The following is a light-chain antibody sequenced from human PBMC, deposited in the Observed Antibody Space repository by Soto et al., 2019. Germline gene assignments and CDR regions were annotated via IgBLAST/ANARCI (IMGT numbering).Light chain of an antibody. V-gene: IGLV2-14*03. CDR3: SSFTGTTSLGV. CDR1: SNDVGGYDY. J-gene: IGLJ3*02. CDR2: EVS. Sequence: QSALTQPASVSGSPGQSITISCSGTSNDVGGYDYVSWYQQHPGKAPKLIIFEVSNRPSGISFRFSGSKSGNTASLTISGLQAGDEADYYCSSFTGTTSLGVFGGGTKVTVL.